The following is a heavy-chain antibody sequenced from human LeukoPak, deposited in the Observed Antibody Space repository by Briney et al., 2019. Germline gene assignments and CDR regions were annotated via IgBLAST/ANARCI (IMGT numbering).Heavy chain of an antibody. CDR1: GGSISSDY. V-gene: IGHV4-59*08. J-gene: IGHJ5*02. CDR3: ARQRPHYCSSTSCAAYNWFDP. D-gene: IGHD2-2*01. CDR2: IYYSGST. Sequence: PSETLSLTCTVSGGSISSDYWSWIRQPPGKGLEWIGYIYYSGSTNYNTSLKSRVTISVDTSKNQFSLMLTSVTAADTAVYYCARQRPHYCSSTSCAAYNWFDPWGQGTLVTVSS.